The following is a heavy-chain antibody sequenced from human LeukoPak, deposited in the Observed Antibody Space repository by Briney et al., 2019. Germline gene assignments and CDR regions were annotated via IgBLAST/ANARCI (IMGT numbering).Heavy chain of an antibody. J-gene: IGHJ6*02. D-gene: IGHD1-7*01. Sequence: GGSLRLSCAASGFTFSDHYMDWVRQAPGRGLEWVGRTRNKANSYTTEYAASVKGRFTISRDDSKNSLYLQMNSLKTEDTAVYYCARVSAGTLSDDYYYYGMDVWGQGTTVTVSS. V-gene: IGHV3-72*01. CDR3: ARVSAGTLSDDYYYYGMDV. CDR2: TRNKANSYTT. CDR1: GFTFSDHY.